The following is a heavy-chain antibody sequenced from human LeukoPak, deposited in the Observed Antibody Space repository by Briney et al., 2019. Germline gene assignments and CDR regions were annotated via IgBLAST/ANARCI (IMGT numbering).Heavy chain of an antibody. V-gene: IGHV4-30-2*01. CDR2: IYHSGSI. D-gene: IGHD3-3*01. J-gene: IGHJ4*02. Sequence: PSQTLSLTCAVSGGSISSGGYSWSWIRQPPGKGLEWIGYIYHSGSIYYNPSLKSRVTISVDRSKNQFSLKLSSVTAADTAVYYCARADYDFWSGYYGGFDYWGQGTLVTVSS. CDR3: ARADYDFWSGYYGGFDY. CDR1: GGSISSGGYS.